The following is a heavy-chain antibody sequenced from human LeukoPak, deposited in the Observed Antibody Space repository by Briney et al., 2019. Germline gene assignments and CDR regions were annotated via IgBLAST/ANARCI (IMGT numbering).Heavy chain of an antibody. J-gene: IGHJ4*02. CDR1: GFTFSSYG. V-gene: IGHV3-30*18. Sequence: RSLRLSCAASGFTFSSYGMHWVRQAPGKGLEWVAVISYDGSNKYYADSVKGRFTISRDNSKNTLYLQMNSLRAEDTAVYYCAKVAYYYDSSGYSAFDYWGQGTLVTVSS. CDR3: AKVAYYYDSSGYSAFDY. CDR2: ISYDGSNK. D-gene: IGHD3-22*01.